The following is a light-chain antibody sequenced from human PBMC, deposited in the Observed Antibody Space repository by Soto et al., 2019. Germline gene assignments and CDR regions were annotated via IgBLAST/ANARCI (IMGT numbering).Light chain of an antibody. V-gene: IGLV2-14*01. CDR1: SSDVGGYNY. CDR2: EVS. J-gene: IGLJ3*02. CDR3: RSFNSLNPWV. Sequence: QSALTQPASVSGSPGQSITISCTGTSSDVGGYNYVSWYQQHPGKAPKLMIYEVSNRPSGVSNRFSGSKSGNTASLTISGLQTEDEADYYFRSFNSLNPWVFGGGTKLTVL.